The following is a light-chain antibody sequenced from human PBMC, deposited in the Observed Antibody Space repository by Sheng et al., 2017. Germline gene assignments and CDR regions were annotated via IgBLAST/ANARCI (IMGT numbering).Light chain of an antibody. CDR1: QDITKF. Sequence: DIQMTQSPSSLSASVGDRVTITCQASQDITKFLNWYQQKPGKAPKLLIYKASSLESGVPSRFSGSGSGTEFTLTISSLQPDDFATYYCQQYNSYSYTFGQGTKLEIK. J-gene: IGKJ2*01. CDR3: QQYNSYSYT. V-gene: IGKV1-5*03. CDR2: KAS.